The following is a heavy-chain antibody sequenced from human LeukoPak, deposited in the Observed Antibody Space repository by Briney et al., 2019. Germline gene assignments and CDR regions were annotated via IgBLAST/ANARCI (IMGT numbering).Heavy chain of an antibody. CDR2: ITGSGVTT. Sequence: GGSLRLSCAASGFTFNDYDMHWVRQAPGKGREWVSFITGSGVTTSYADSVKGRFTISRDSAKHSLFLQMNSLRAEDTAVYYCARPTSSGSINSWGQGTLVTVSS. D-gene: IGHD6-19*01. V-gene: IGHV3-48*01. CDR1: GFTFNDYD. J-gene: IGHJ4*02. CDR3: ARPTSSGSINS.